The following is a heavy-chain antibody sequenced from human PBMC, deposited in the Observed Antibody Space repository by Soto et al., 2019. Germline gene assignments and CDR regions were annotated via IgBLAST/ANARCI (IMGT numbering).Heavy chain of an antibody. CDR3: ARHTPAISISDH. J-gene: IGHJ4*02. Sequence: SETLSLTCTVSGGSISSSSYYWGWIRQPPGKGLEWIGSIYYSGSTYYNPSLKSRVTISVDTSKNQFSLRLSSVTAADTAVYYCARHTPAISISDHWGQGTLGTVSS. D-gene: IGHD2-15*01. CDR1: GGSISSSSYY. CDR2: IYYSGST. V-gene: IGHV4-39*01.